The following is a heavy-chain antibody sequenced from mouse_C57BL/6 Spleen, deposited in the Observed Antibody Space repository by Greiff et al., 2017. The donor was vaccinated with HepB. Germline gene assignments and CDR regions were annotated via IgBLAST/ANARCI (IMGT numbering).Heavy chain of an antibody. D-gene: IGHD1-1*01. CDR2: IDPEDGET. CDR1: GFNIKDYY. V-gene: IGHV14-2*01. Sequence: DVKLVESGAELVKPGASVKLSCTASGFNIKDYYMHWVKQRTEQGLEWIGRIDPEDGETKYAPKFQGKATITADTSSNTAYLQLSSLTSEDTAVYYCASVITTVVAHFDYWGQGTTLTVSS. J-gene: IGHJ2*01. CDR3: ASVITTVVAHFDY.